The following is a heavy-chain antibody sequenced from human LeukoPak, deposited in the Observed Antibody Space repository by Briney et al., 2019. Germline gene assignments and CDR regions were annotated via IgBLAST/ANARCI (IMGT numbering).Heavy chain of an antibody. D-gene: IGHD4-17*01. CDR3: ACLRGPSDY. V-gene: IGHV3-53*01. CDR1: GFTVSTNY. J-gene: IGHJ4*02. Sequence: GGSLRLSCAASGFTVSTNYMTWIRQAPGKGLEWVSVMYTLGNTNYADSVRGRFTISRDNTKNSLYLQMDSLTADDTAVYFCACLRGPSDYWGQGTLVTVSS. CDR2: MYTLGNT.